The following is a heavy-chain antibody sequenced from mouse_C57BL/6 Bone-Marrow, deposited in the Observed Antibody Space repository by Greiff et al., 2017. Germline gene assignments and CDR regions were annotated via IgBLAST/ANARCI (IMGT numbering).Heavy chain of an antibody. Sequence: DVMLVESGGGLVKPGGSLKLSCAASGFTFSSYAMSWVRQTPEKRLEWVATISDGGSYTYYPDNVKGRFTISRDNAKNNLYLQMSHLKSEDTAMYYCARGPITTVVPCAYWGQGTLVTVSA. D-gene: IGHD1-1*01. J-gene: IGHJ3*01. V-gene: IGHV5-4*03. CDR1: GFTFSSYA. CDR3: ARGPITTVVPCAY. CDR2: ISDGGSYT.